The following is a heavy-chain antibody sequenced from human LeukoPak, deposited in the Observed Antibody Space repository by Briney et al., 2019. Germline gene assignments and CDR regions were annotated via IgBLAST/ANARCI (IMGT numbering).Heavy chain of an antibody. CDR3: ARGSIVGATFDYFDY. V-gene: IGHV1-2*02. CDR1: GYTFTGYY. J-gene: IGHJ4*02. Sequence: ASVQVSCKASGYTFTGYYMHWVRQAPGQGLEWMGWIKPNSGGTNYAQKFQGRVTMTRDTSISTAYMELSRLRSDDTAVYYCARGSIVGATFDYFDYWGQGTLVTVSS. D-gene: IGHD1-26*01. CDR2: IKPNSGGT.